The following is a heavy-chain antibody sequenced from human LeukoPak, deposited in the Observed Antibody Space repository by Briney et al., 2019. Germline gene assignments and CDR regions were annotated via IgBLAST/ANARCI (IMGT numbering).Heavy chain of an antibody. CDR1: GGSISSSSYY. Sequence: SETLSLTCTVSGGSISSSSYYWGWIRQPPGKGLEWIGSIYYSGSTYYNPPLKSRVTISVDTSKNQFSLKLSSVTAADTAVYYCAREDTAMVDDAFDIWGQGTMVTVSS. CDR3: AREDTAMVDDAFDI. J-gene: IGHJ3*02. D-gene: IGHD5-18*01. CDR2: IYYSGST. V-gene: IGHV4-39*07.